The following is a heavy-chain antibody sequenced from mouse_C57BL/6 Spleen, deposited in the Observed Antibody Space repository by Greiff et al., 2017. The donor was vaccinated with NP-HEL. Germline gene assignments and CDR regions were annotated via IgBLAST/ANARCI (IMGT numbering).Heavy chain of an antibody. Sequence: EVQLQQSGPELVKPGASVKIPCKASGYTFTDYNMDWVKQSHGKSLEWIGDINPNNGGTIYNQKFKGKATLTVDKSSSTAYMELRSLTSEDTAVYYWARPPYGNYAMDYWGQGTSVTVSS. CDR3: ARPPYGNYAMDY. V-gene: IGHV1-18*01. J-gene: IGHJ4*01. CDR1: GYTFTDYN. D-gene: IGHD2-1*01. CDR2: INPNNGGT.